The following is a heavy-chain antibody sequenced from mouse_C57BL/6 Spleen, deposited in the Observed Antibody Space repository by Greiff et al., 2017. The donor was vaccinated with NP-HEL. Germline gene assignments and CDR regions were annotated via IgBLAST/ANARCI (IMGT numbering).Heavy chain of an antibody. D-gene: IGHD1-1*01. CDR3: TRWYYGSIPYYFDY. J-gene: IGHJ2*01. CDR2: IDPETGGT. V-gene: IGHV1-15*01. Sequence: VQLQQSGAELVRPGASVTLSCKASGYTFTDYEMHWVKQTPVHGLEWIGAIDPETGGTAYNQKFKGKAILTADKSSSTAYMELRSLTSEDSAVYYGTRWYYGSIPYYFDYWGQGTTLTVSS. CDR1: GYTFTDYE.